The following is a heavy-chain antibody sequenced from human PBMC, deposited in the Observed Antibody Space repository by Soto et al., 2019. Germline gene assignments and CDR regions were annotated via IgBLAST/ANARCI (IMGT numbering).Heavy chain of an antibody. V-gene: IGHV3-48*01. CDR3: ASLGGGYCSSTSCQNDAFDI. J-gene: IGHJ3*02. Sequence: GGSLRLSCAASGFTFSSYSMNWVRQAPGKGLEWVSYISSSSSTIYYADSVKGRFTISRDNAKNSLYLQMNSLNAEDTAVYYCASLGGGYCSSTSCQNDAFDIWGQGTMVTVSS. D-gene: IGHD2-2*01. CDR2: ISSSSSTI. CDR1: GFTFSSYS.